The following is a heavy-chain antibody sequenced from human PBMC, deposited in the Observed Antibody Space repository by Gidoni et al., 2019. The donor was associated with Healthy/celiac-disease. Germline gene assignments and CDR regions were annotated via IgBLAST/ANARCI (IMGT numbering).Heavy chain of an antibody. Sequence: QVQLVESGGGVVQPGRSLRLSCAASGFTFSSYGMHWVRQAPGKGLEWVAVISYDGSNKYYADSVKGRFTISRDNSKNTLYLQMNSLRAEDTAVYYCAKDINYYDSSGYSPDYWGQGTLVTVSS. CDR1: GFTFSSYG. D-gene: IGHD3-22*01. J-gene: IGHJ4*02. CDR3: AKDINYYDSSGYSPDY. CDR2: ISYDGSNK. V-gene: IGHV3-30*18.